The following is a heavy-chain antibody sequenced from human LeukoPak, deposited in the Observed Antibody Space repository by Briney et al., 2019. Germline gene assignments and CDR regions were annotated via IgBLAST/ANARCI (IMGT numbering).Heavy chain of an antibody. J-gene: IGHJ4*02. CDR3: ARGALYYYDSSGYPNYYFDY. CDR1: GFTFSSYA. CDR2: ISGSGCST. D-gene: IGHD3-22*01. Sequence: GGSLRLSCAVSGFTFSSYAMSWVRQAPGKGLEWVSDISGSGCSTYYADSVKGRFTISRDNSKNTLYLQMNSLKAEDTAVYYCARGALYYYDSSGYPNYYFDYWGQGTLVTVSS. V-gene: IGHV3-23*01.